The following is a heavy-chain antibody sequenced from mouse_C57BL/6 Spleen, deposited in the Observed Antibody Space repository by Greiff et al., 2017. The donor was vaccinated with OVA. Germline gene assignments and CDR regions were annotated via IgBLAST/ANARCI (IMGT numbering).Heavy chain of an antibody. V-gene: IGHV1-54*01. Sequence: VQLQQSGAELVRPGTSVKVSCKASGYAFTNYLIEWVKQRPGQGLEWIGVINPGSGGTNYNEKFKGKATLTADKSSSTAYMQLSSLTSEDSAVYFCASLTTERYFDVWGTGTTVTVSS. CDR3: ASLTTERYFDV. CDR2: INPGSGGT. CDR1: GYAFTNYL. J-gene: IGHJ1*03. D-gene: IGHD1-1*01.